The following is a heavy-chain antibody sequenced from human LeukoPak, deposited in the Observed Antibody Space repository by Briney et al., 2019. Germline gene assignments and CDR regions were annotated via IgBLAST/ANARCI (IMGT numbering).Heavy chain of an antibody. J-gene: IGHJ5*02. CDR2: IDPSDSYT. V-gene: IGHV5-10-1*01. Sequence: GEPLKISVQGSGYSFTSYWITWVRQMPGKGRGGMGRIDPSDSYTNYSPSFQGHVTFSADKSISTAYVQWSSLKASDTAMYYCARWGITMVRGDDYNWFDPWGQGTLVTVSS. CDR1: GYSFTSYW. D-gene: IGHD3-10*01. CDR3: ARWGITMVRGDDYNWFDP.